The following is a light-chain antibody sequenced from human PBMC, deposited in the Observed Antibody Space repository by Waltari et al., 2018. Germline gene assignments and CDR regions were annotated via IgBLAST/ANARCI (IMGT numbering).Light chain of an antibody. V-gene: IGLV1-47*01. J-gene: IGLJ2*01. Sequence: QSVLTHPPSASGTPGPRLTIPCSGSSTTIGSNPVYWYQQLPGMAPTLLIYRNNQRPSGVPDRFSGSKSGTSASLAISGLRSEDEAHYYCAAWDDSLEEVFGGGTKLTVL. CDR1: STTIGSNP. CDR3: AAWDDSLEEV. CDR2: RNN.